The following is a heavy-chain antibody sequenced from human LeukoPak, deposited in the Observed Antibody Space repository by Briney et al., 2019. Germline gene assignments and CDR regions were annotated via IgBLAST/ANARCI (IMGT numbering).Heavy chain of an antibody. CDR2: IYSDDRA. D-gene: IGHD1-14*01. V-gene: IGHV3-66*01. CDR1: GFTVNRNV. CDR3: ARDLAGCEEPLYYYYMDV. J-gene: IGHJ6*03. Sequence: GSLRLSCVPSGFTVNRNVMSWVRQAPGKGLEWVSLIYSDDRAFYADSVKGRFTISRNKSRNTLFLQMSSLKPEDTAIYYCARDLAGCEEPLYYYYMDVWGKGTTVTVSS.